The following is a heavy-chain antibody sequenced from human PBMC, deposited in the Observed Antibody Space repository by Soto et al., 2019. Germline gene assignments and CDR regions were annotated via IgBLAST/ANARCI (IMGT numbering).Heavy chain of an antibody. CDR1: GFNFAFFG. CDR2: ISGDGINT. Sequence: QIQLVEAGGDVVQPGRSLRLSCAASGFNFAFFGMHWVRQAPGKGLEWVAFISGDGINTHYADSVRGRFTLSRDYSKRTMYLQMDTLRDDDTALYYCARGNLSFDFDSWGQGTLVTVSS. J-gene: IGHJ4*02. V-gene: IGHV3-30*03. CDR3: ARGNLSFDFDS. D-gene: IGHD1-26*01.